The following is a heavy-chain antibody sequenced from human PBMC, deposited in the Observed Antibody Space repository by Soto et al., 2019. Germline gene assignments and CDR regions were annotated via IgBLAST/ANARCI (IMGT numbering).Heavy chain of an antibody. V-gene: IGHV3-74*01. D-gene: IGHD3-16*02. CDR1: GFSFSTYW. Sequence: GGSLRLSCTPSGFSFSTYWMHWVRQAPGEGLAWVSRINMDGTTINYADSVKGRFTISRDNAKSTLYLQMNSLRDDDTAVYYCARAGSYRFDYWGLRTLVTVSS. CDR3: ARAGSYRFDY. J-gene: IGHJ4*02. CDR2: INMDGTTI.